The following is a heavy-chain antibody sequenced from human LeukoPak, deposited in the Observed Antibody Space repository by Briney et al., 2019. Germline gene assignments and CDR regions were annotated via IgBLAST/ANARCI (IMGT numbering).Heavy chain of an antibody. CDR1: GGSISTYY. CDR3: ACDGITETSFDY. CDR2: IYTSGST. J-gene: IGHJ4*02. V-gene: IGHV4-4*07. Sequence: SETLSLTCTVSGGSISTYYWSWIRQPAGKGLEWIGRIYTSGSTDYNPSLKSRVTMSVDTSKNQFSPKLSSVTAADTAVYYCACDGITETSFDYWGQGTLVTVSS. D-gene: IGHD1-20*01.